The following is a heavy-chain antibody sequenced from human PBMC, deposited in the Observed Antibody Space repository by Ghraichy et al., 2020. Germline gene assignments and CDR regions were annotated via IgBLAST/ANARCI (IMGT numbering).Heavy chain of an antibody. D-gene: IGHD6-13*01. CDR2: INHSGST. CDR3: ARLSSSWYVRAEYFQH. Sequence: SETLSLTCAVYGGSFSGYYWSWIRQPPGKGLDWIGEINHSGSTNYNPSLKSRVTISVDTSKNQFSLKLSSVTAAATAVYYCARLSSSWYVRAEYFQHWGQGTLVTVSS. V-gene: IGHV4-34*01. CDR1: GGSFSGYY. J-gene: IGHJ1*01.